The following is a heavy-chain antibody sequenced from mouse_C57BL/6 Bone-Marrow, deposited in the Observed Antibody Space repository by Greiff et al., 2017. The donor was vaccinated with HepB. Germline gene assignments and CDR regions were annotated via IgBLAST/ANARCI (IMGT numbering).Heavy chain of an antibody. CDR3: ARGGLTYAMDY. Sequence: EVKLMESGGGLVQPGGSLKLSCAASGFTFSDYGMAWVRQAPRKGPEWVAFISNLAYSIYYADTVTGRFTISRENAKNTRYLEMSSLRSEDTAMYYCARGGLTYAMDYWGQGTSVTVSS. J-gene: IGHJ4*01. CDR1: GFTFSDYG. V-gene: IGHV5-15*01. CDR2: ISNLAYSI.